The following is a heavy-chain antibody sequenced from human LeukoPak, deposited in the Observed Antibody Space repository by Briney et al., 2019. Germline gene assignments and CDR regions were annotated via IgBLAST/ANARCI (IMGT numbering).Heavy chain of an antibody. D-gene: IGHD1-14*01. CDR2: IKQDGSEK. CDR1: GFTFSSYW. J-gene: IGHJ4*02. Sequence: GSLRLSCAASGFTFSSYWMSWVRQAPGKGLEWVANIKQDGSEKYYVDSVKGRFTISRDNAKNSLYLQTNSLRAEDTAVYYCARSQPAEVNSFDYWGQGTLVTVSS. V-gene: IGHV3-7*05. CDR3: ARSQPAEVNSFDY.